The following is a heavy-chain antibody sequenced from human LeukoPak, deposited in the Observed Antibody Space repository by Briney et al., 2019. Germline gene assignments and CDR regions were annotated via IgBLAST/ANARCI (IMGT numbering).Heavy chain of an antibody. D-gene: IGHD4/OR15-4a*01. J-gene: IGHJ4*02. CDR2: IKKDGSDK. CDR1: GFTFSSNW. CDR3: EGGAGY. V-gene: IGHV3-7*01. Sequence: PGGSLRLSCAASGFTFSSNWMSWVRQAPGKGLEWVANIKKDGSDKYYVDSVKGRFTISRDNARNSLYLQMNSLRVGATAVYYCEGGAGYWGQGTPVTVSS.